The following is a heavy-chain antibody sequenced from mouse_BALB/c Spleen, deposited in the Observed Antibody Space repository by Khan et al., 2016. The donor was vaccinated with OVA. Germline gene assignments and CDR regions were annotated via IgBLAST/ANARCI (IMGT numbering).Heavy chain of an antibody. D-gene: IGHD4-1*01. Sequence: QVQLQQPGAELARPGASVKLSCKASGYTFTDYYLNWVKQRTGQGLEWIGDIYPGSGNTYYNERFKGKATLTADKSSSTAYMQLSSLTSEDSAVYFGARSGTGSFAYWGQGTLVTVSA. CDR2: IYPGSGNT. V-gene: IGHV1-77*01. CDR1: GYTFTDYY. J-gene: IGHJ3*01. CDR3: ARSGTGSFAY.